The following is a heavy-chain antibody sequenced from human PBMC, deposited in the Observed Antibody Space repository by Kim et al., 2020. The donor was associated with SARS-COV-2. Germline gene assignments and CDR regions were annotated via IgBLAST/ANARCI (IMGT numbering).Heavy chain of an antibody. V-gene: IGHV3-21*01. CDR3: ARAPIGITIFGVVLYFDY. CDR2: ISSSSSYI. Sequence: GGSLRLSCAASGFTFSSYSMNWVRQAPGKGLEWVSSISSSSSYIYYADSVKGRFTISRDNAKNSLYLQMNSLRAEDTAVYYCARAPIGITIFGVVLYFDYWGQGTLVTVSS. D-gene: IGHD3-3*01. CDR1: GFTFSSYS. J-gene: IGHJ4*02.